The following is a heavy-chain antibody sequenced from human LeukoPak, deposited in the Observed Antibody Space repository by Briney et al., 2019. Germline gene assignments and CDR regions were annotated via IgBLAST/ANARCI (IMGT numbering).Heavy chain of an antibody. CDR2: IYSGGST. V-gene: IGHV3-53*01. D-gene: IGHD5-24*01. Sequence: PGGSLRLSCAASGFTVSSNYMTWVRQAPGKGLEWVSGIYSGGSTYYADSVKGRFTISRDNSKNTLYLQMNGLRAEDTAVYYCARGPYRDGYNYGAFDIWGQGTMVSVSS. J-gene: IGHJ3*02. CDR3: ARGPYRDGYNYGAFDI. CDR1: GFTVSSNY.